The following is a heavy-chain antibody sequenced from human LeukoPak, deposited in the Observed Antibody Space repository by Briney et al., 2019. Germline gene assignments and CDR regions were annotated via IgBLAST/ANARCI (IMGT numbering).Heavy chain of an antibody. CDR1: GFTFTSYA. J-gene: IGHJ4*02. CDR3: AKVTDSRRGSFDY. Sequence: GGSLRLSCAASGFTFTSYAMSGVRQAPGKGLDWVSTITYGGGSTYYADPVKGRFTISRDNSKNTLSLQVNSLRAEDTAVYYCAKVTDSRRGSFDYWGQGTLVTVSS. V-gene: IGHV3-23*01. D-gene: IGHD6-13*01. CDR2: ITYGGGST.